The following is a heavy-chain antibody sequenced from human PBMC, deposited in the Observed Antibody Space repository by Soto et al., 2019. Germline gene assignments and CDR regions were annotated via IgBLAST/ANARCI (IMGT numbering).Heavy chain of an antibody. V-gene: IGHV4-4*07. CDR1: GASISGFY. CDR3: AMIVQKDGSLLSNYYYGMDV. J-gene: IGHJ6*02. D-gene: IGHD3-22*01. CDR2: IYATGTT. Sequence: PSETLSLTCTVSGASISGFYWSWIRKSAGKGLEWIGRIYATGTTDYNPSLKSRVMMSVDTSKNQFSLKLSSVTAADTAVYYCAMIVQKDGSLLSNYYYGMDVWGQGTTVTVSS.